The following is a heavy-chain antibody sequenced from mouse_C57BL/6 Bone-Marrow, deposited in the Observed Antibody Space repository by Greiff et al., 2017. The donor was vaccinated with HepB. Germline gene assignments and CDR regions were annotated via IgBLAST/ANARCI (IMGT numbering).Heavy chain of an antibody. CDR3: ARDENDGYQGPGGPWFAY. Sequence: DVKLVESGGGLVKPGGSLKLSCAASGFTFSSYAMSWVRQTPEKRLEWVATISDGGSYTYYPDNVKGRFTISRDNAKNNLYLQMSHLKSEDTAMYDCARDENDGYQGPGGPWFAYWGQGTLVTVSA. V-gene: IGHV5-4*01. CDR1: GFTFSSYA. CDR2: ISDGGSYT. J-gene: IGHJ3*01. D-gene: IGHD2-3*01.